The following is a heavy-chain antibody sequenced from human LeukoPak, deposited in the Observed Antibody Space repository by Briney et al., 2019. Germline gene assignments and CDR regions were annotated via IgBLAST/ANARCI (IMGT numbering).Heavy chain of an antibody. J-gene: IGHJ4*02. Sequence: PSETLSLTRTVSGGSISGGGYYWSWIHQHPGKGLEWIGYIYYSGSTYYNPSLKSRVTISVDTSKNQFSLKLSSVTAADTAVYYCALGEEMATIFDYWGQGTLVTVSS. D-gene: IGHD5-24*01. CDR2: IYYSGST. CDR3: ALGEEMATIFDY. CDR1: GGSISGGGYY. V-gene: IGHV4-31*03.